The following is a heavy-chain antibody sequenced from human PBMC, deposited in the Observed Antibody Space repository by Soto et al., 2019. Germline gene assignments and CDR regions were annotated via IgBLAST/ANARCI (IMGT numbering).Heavy chain of an antibody. V-gene: IGHV3-23*01. CDR3: AKCDCGGDWGVYHYYH. CDR1: GFTFKSWA. D-gene: IGHD2-21*02. CDR2: ISGGGAKT. J-gene: IGHJ5*02. Sequence: EVQLLESGGGLVQPGGSLRLSCAASGFTFKSWAMSWVRQAPGKGLEWVSGISGGGAKTYYADSVKGRFTISRDNSKNAVSLQMNGLRVEDTALYYCAKCDCGGDWGVYHYYHWGQGSQVAVSS.